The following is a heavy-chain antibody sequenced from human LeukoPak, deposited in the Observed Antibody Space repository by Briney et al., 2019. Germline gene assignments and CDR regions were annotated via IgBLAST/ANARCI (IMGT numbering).Heavy chain of an antibody. V-gene: IGHV4-34*01. CDR2: INHSGST. CDR1: GGSFSGYY. J-gene: IGHJ4*02. CDR3: ARVLGGY. D-gene: IGHD3-16*01. Sequence: SETLSLTCAVYGGSFSGYYWSWIRQPPGKGLEWIGEINHSGSTNYNPSLKSRVTISVDTSKNQFSLKLSSVTAADTAVYYCARVLGGYWGQGTLVTVSS.